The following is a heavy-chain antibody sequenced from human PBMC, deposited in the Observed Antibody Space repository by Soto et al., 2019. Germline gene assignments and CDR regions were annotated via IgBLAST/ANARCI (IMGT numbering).Heavy chain of an antibody. Sequence: SETLSLTCTVSGGSISSSSYYWGWIRQPPGKGLEWIGSIYYSGSTYYNPSLKSRVTISVDTSKNQFSLKLSSVTAADTAVYYCARLTKAVYGDYLDYWGQGTLVTVSS. J-gene: IGHJ4*02. CDR3: ARLTKAVYGDYLDY. D-gene: IGHD4-17*01. CDR2: IYYSGST. V-gene: IGHV4-39*01. CDR1: GGSISSSSYY.